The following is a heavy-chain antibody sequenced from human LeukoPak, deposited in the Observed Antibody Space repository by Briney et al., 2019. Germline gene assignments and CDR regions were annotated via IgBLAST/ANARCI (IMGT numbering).Heavy chain of an antibody. J-gene: IGHJ4*02. CDR1: GGSISSYY. Sequence: ASETLSLTCTVSGGSISSYYWSWIRQPAGKGLEWIGRIYTIGSTNYNPSLKSRVTMSVDTSKNQFSLKLSSVTAADTAVYYCARVGRTGSGSYYSYFDYWGQGTLVTVSS. CDR2: IYTIGST. D-gene: IGHD3-10*01. V-gene: IGHV4-4*07. CDR3: ARVGRTGSGSYYSYFDY.